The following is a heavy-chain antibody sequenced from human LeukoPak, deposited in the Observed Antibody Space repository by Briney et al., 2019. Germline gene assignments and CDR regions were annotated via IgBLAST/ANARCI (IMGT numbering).Heavy chain of an antibody. D-gene: IGHD1-26*01. V-gene: IGHV3-30*01. CDR2: ISYDGSNK. CDR1: GFTFSSYA. J-gene: IGHJ4*02. CDR3: ARARWEFGPTDFDY. Sequence: GGSLRLSCAAPGFTFSSYAMHWVRQAPGKGLEWVAVISYDGSNKYYADSVKGRFTISRDNSKNTLYLQMNSLRAEDTAVYYCARARWEFGPTDFDYWGQGTLVTVSS.